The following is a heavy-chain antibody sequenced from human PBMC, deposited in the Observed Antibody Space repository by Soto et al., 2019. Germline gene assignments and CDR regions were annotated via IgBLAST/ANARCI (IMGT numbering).Heavy chain of an antibody. J-gene: IGHJ4*02. V-gene: IGHV4-59*08. CDR1: GGSISSYY. CDR2: IYYTGST. D-gene: IGHD3-22*01. CDR3: ARPQRPNSGYYPFDY. Sequence: SETLSLTCTVSGGSISSYYWSWIRQPPGKGLEWIGYIYYTGSTSYNPSLKSRVTISVDTSKNQFSLKLSSVTAADTAMYYCARPQRPNSGYYPFDYWGQGALVTVSS.